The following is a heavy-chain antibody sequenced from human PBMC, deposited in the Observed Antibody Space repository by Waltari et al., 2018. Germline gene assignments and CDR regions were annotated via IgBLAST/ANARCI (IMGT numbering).Heavy chain of an antibody. J-gene: IGHJ4*02. V-gene: IGHV1-2*02. Sequence: QVQLVQSGAEVKKPGASLKVSCKTSGYSFTGYNLHWVRQAPGQGLEWMGLINPKTGNTKYAQKFQGRVAMTRDTSISTADMELTSLTSDDTAVYYCARDSGAYWGQGTLVTVSS. CDR3: ARDSGAY. D-gene: IGHD3-10*01. CDR2: INPKTGNT. CDR1: GYSFTGYN.